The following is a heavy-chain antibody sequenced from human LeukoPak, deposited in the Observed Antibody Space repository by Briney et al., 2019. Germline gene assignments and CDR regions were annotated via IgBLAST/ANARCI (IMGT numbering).Heavy chain of an antibody. J-gene: IGHJ6*04. CDR2: ISDSGSST. V-gene: IGHV3-23*01. CDR3: AELGITMIGGV. Sequence: GGPLRLSCAAFGFTFSSYGMSWVRQAPGKGLEWVSSISDSGSSTYYADSVKGRFTISRDNAKNSLYLQMNSLRAEDTAVYYCAELGITMIGGVWGKGTTVTISS. CDR1: GFTFSSYG. D-gene: IGHD3-10*02.